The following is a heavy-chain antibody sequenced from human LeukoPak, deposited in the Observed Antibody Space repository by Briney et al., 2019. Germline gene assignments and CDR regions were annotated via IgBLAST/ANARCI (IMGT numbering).Heavy chain of an antibody. CDR3: VRDSLAGLGSLNP. V-gene: IGHV3-21*01. D-gene: IGHD2-15*01. CDR1: GFTFSSYS. CDR2: ISSSSSYI. Sequence: PGGSLRLSCAASGFTFSSYSMNWVRQAPGKGLEWVSSISSSSSYIYYADSVKGRFTISRDNAKNSLYLQMNSLRAEHTAGYYCVRDSLAGLGSLNPWGQGTLVTVRS. J-gene: IGHJ5*02.